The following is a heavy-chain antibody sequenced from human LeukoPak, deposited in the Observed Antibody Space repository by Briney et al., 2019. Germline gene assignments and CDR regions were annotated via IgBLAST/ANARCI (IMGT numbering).Heavy chain of an antibody. Sequence: GGSLRLSCAASGFTFSSYAMSWVRQAPGKGLEWVSAISGSGSSTYHADSVKGRFTISRDNSKNTLYLQMNSLRAEDTAVYYCAKNRQLWRSFDLWGRGTLLTVSS. CDR2: ISGSGSST. J-gene: IGHJ2*01. D-gene: IGHD6-13*01. CDR1: GFTFSSYA. V-gene: IGHV3-23*01. CDR3: AKNRQLWRSFDL.